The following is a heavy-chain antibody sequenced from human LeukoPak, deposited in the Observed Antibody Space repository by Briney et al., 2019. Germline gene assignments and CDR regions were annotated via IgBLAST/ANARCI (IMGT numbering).Heavy chain of an antibody. CDR1: GYTFTSYG. CDR2: ISAYNGNT. J-gene: IGHJ4*02. V-gene: IGHV1-18*01. Sequence: GESLKVSCKASGYTFTSYGISWVRQAPGQGLEWMGWISAYNGNTNYAQKLQGRVTMTTDTSTSTAYMELRSLRSDDSAVYYCARGTYYDSSAYYDCWGQGTLVTVSS. CDR3: ARGTYYDSSAYYDC. D-gene: IGHD3-22*01.